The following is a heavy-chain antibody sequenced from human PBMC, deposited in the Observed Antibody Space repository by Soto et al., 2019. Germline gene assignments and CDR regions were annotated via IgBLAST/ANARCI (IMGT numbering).Heavy chain of an antibody. J-gene: IGHJ4*02. CDR2: IGHITTTP. CDR3: AKVIGKGIFRGYVDY. D-gene: IGHD3-9*01. Sequence: EVQLLESGGGLVQHGGSLRLSCVASGFTFTNNAMSWVRQATGKGLEWVSLIGHITTTPHYPDSVRGRFTISRDTSRNTLYLQMNSLRAEDTAIYFWAKVIGKGIFRGYVDYWYQGTLVGVSS. V-gene: IGHV3-23*01. CDR1: GFTFTNNA.